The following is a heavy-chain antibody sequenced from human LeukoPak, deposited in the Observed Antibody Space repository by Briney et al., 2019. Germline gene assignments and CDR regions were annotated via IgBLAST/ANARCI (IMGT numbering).Heavy chain of an antibody. CDR2: IIPIFGTA. V-gene: IGHV1-69*13. CDR1: GGTFSSYA. J-gene: IGHJ4*02. D-gene: IGHD6-13*01. CDR3: ARDHAAAAGYLLYYFDY. Sequence: ASVKVSCKASGGTFSSYAISWVRQAPGQGLEWMGGIIPIFGTANYAQKFQGRVTITADESTSTAYMELSSLRSEDTAVYYCARDHAAAAGYLLYYFDYWGQGTLVTVSS.